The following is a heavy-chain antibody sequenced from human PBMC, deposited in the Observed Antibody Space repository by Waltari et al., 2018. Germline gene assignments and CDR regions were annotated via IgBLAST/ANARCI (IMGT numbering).Heavy chain of an antibody. CDR3: ATGGIYFDY. J-gene: IGHJ4*02. Sequence: VESGGGLVQPGGSLRLSCAALGFTGTAFDMNWVRQAPGKGLEWISYISYISNSGITRYYADSVRGRFTISRDDAQNSLFLQMDSLTVEDTAVYYCATGGIYFDYWGQGALVTVSS. V-gene: IGHV3-48*03. D-gene: IGHD3-16*01. CDR1: GFTGTAFD. CDR2: ISNSGITR.